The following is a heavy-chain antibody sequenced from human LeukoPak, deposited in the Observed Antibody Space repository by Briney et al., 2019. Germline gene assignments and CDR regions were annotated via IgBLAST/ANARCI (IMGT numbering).Heavy chain of an antibody. CDR2: IYYSGST. V-gene: IGHV4-59*08. Sequence: SETLSLTCTVSGGSMSPYHWGWIRQPPGKGLEWTGYIYYSGSTNYNPSLKSRVTISVDTSKNQFSLKLSSVTAADTAVYYCARWPALYYFDYWGQGTLVTVSS. CDR3: ARWPALYYFDY. J-gene: IGHJ4*02. CDR1: GGSMSPYH. D-gene: IGHD2-15*01.